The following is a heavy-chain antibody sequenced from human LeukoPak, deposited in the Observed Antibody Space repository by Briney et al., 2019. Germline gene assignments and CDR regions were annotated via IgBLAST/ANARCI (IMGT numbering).Heavy chain of an antibody. CDR3: ARAGRRRGCGI. J-gene: IGHJ3*02. CDR2: INPIFGRA. D-gene: IGHD2-21*01. CDR1: GYTFTGYY. V-gene: IGHV1-2*02. Sequence: ASVKVSCKASGYTFTGYYMHRVRQAPGQGLEWMGGINPIFGRANYAQKFQGRVTMTADTSISTAYMELSRLRSDDTAVYYCARAGRRRGCGIWGQGTMLTVSS.